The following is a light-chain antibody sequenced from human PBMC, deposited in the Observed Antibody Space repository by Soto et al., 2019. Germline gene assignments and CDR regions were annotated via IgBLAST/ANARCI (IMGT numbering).Light chain of an antibody. CDR1: HSDIGNYNY. J-gene: IGLJ1*01. CDR2: DVG. Sequence: QSVLTQPASVSGSPGQSITISCTGTHSDIGNYNYVSWYQHLPGNAPKLMIYDVGSRPSGVSSRFSGSKSGNTASLAISGLQAEDEADYYCNSYREDHPRFYVFGTGTKVTVL. CDR3: NSYREDHPRFYV. V-gene: IGLV2-14*03.